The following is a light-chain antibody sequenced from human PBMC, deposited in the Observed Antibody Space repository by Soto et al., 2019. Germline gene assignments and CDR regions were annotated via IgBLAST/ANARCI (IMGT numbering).Light chain of an antibody. CDR3: CLYIGATTYV. CDR1: SGFAGSYRL. V-gene: IGLV2-23*01. J-gene: IGLJ1*01. CDR2: AGH. Sequence: QSVLAQPASVSGSPGQSIIIHCTGTSGFAGSYRLGSWYQPHRGTAPRDMISAGHRRPSGVPDSSSGSRYGNSAFLTISGIQADDEGDYYCCLYIGATTYVFGTGTKVTVL.